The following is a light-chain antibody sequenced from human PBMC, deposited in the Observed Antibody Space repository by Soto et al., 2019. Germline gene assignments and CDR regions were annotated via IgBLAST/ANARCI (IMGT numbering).Light chain of an antibody. CDR1: SSDIGAYDY. CDR2: EVN. J-gene: IGLJ1*01. CDR3: FLSTTTSTHV. Sequence: QSALTQPASLSGSPGQSITISCTGTSSDIGAYDYVSWFQQHPGKAPKLMISEVNNRPSGVSNRFSGSKSGNTAYLTISGLQVEDEAEYFCFLSTTTSTHVFGTGTKVTVL. V-gene: IGLV2-14*01.